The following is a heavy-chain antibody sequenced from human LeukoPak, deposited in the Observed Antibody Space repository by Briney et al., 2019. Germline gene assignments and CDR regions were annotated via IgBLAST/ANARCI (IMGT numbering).Heavy chain of an antibody. CDR3: ARGYSYGYWGYYYMDV. CDR1: GGSFSGYY. Sequence: SSETLSLTCAVYGGSFSGYYWSWIRQPPGKGLEWIGEINHSGSTNYNPSLKSRVTISVDTSKNQFSLKLSSVTAADTAVYYCARGYSYGYWGYYYMDVWGKGTTVTISS. V-gene: IGHV4-34*01. CDR2: INHSGST. J-gene: IGHJ6*03. D-gene: IGHD5-18*01.